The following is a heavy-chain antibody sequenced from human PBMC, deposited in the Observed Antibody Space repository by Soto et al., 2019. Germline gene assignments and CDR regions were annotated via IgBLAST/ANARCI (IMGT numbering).Heavy chain of an antibody. CDR1: GASVSTINW. J-gene: IGHJ1*01. V-gene: IGHV4-4*02. Sequence: PSETLSLTCAVSGASVSTINWWSWVRQAPGEGLEWIGEIYHDGNTNYNPSLKSRVTISLDKSTNQFTLDLTSVTAADTAVYYCARGGSSNWLRLFHQWGQGXLVTVYS. D-gene: IGHD5-12*01. CDR2: IYHDGNT. CDR3: ARGGSSNWLRLFHQ.